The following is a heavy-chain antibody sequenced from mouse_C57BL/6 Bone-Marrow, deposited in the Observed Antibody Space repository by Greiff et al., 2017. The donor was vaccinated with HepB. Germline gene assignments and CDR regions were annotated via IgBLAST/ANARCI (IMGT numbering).Heavy chain of an antibody. CDR2: ISYDGSN. V-gene: IGHV3-6*01. D-gene: IGHD2-3*01. Sequence: EVKVEESGPGLVKPSQSLSLTCSVTGYSITSGYYWNWIRQFPGNKLEWMGYISYDGSNNYNPSLKNRISITRDTSKNQFFLKLNSVTTEDTATYYCARDDGYGEAMDYWGQGTSVTVSS. CDR3: ARDDGYGEAMDY. CDR1: GYSITSGYY. J-gene: IGHJ4*01.